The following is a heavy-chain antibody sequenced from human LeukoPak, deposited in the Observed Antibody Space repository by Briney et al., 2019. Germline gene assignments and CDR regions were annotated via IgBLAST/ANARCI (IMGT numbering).Heavy chain of an antibody. CDR1: GGSISSGSYY. D-gene: IGHD1-26*01. J-gene: IGHJ4*02. V-gene: IGHV4-61*02. Sequence: PSETLSLTCTVSGGSISSGSYYWSWIRQPAGKGLEWIGRIYTSGSTNYNPSLKSRVTISVDTSKNQFSLKLSSVTAADTAVYYCAREGIVGAMVDYWGQGTLVTVSS. CDR2: IYTSGST. CDR3: AREGIVGAMVDY.